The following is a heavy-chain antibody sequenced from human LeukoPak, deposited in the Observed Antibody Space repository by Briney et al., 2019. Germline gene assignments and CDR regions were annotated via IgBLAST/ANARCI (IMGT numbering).Heavy chain of an antibody. CDR1: GFTFSSYS. CDR2: ISSSSSYI. J-gene: IGHJ6*03. CDR3: PRDNEYSSSSPHYYYYYYMDV. D-gene: IGHD6-6*01. V-gene: IGHV3-21*01. Sequence: GGSLRLSCAASGFTFSSYSMNWVRQAPGKGLEWVSSISSSSSYIYYADSVKGRFTISRDNAKNSLYLQMNSLRAEDTAVYYCPRDNEYSSSSPHYYYYYYMDVLGIGPQVTVYS.